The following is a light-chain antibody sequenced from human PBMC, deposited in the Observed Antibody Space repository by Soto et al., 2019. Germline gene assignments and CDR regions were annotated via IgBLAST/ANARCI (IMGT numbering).Light chain of an antibody. Sequence: DIVMTQSPLSLPVTPGEPASISCRSSQSLLHSNGYNYLDWYLQKPAQSPQLLIYLGSNRASGVPDRFSGSGSGKDFTLKISRVEAEDVGVYYCMQPLQSWTFGQGTKVEIK. J-gene: IGKJ1*01. CDR1: QSLLHSNGYNY. CDR2: LGS. V-gene: IGKV2-28*01. CDR3: MQPLQSWT.